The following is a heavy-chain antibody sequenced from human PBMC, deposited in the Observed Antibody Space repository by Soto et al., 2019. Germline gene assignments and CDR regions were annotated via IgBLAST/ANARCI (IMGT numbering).Heavy chain of an antibody. CDR3: TTGIYYDLLTGYHDVAY. CDR2: IKSETDGGTA. V-gene: IGHV3-15*01. Sequence: AGGSLRLSCAASGFNLSHPWMTWVRQAAGKGLEWIGRIKSETDGGTAGYAAPVKGRITISRDDSKNTVYLQMNSLKTEDTAVYYCTTGIYYDLLTGYHDVAYWGQGTLVTVSS. D-gene: IGHD3-9*01. CDR1: GFNLSHPW. J-gene: IGHJ4*02.